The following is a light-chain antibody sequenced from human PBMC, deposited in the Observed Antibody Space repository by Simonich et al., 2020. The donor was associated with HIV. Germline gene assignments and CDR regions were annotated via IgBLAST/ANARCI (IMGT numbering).Light chain of an antibody. CDR2: AVY. V-gene: IGKV1-NL1*01. CDR1: QGIRNS. J-gene: IGKJ1*01. CDR3: QHFNNYSWT. Sequence: DIQMTQSPSSLSASVGDRVTITCRASQGIRNSLAWYQQRPGKAPKLLINAVYRLESGVPSRFSGSGSGTEYTLTISSLQPDDFATYYCQHFNNYSWTFGQGTKVESK.